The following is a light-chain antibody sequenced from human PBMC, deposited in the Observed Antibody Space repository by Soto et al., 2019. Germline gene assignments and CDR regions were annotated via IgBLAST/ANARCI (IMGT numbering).Light chain of an antibody. J-gene: IGKJ1*01. CDR1: QTISSNY. CDR2: GTS. CDR3: QQYVSWT. Sequence: EFVLTQSPGTLSVSPGERATLSCRASQTISSNYLAWYQQKPGQAPSLLIYGTSNRATGIPDRFSGSGSGTDFTLTISRLEPDDSAIYYCQQYVSWTFGQGTKVEIK. V-gene: IGKV3-20*01.